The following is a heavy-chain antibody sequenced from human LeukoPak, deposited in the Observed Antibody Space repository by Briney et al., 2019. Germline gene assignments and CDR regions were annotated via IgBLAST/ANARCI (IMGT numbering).Heavy chain of an antibody. J-gene: IGHJ4*02. CDR3: ARGRDVVVASHFDY. Sequence: ASVKVSCKASGYTFTSYDINWVRQATGQGLEWMGWMNPNSGNTGYAQKFQGRVTITRNTSISTAYMELSSLRSEDTAVYYCARGRDVVVASHFDYWGQGTLVTVSS. D-gene: IGHD2-15*01. V-gene: IGHV1-8*03. CDR2: MNPNSGNT. CDR1: GYTFTSYD.